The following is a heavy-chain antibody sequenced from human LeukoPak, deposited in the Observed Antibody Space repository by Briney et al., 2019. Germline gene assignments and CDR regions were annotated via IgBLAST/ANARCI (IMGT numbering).Heavy chain of an antibody. Sequence: PGGSLRLSCAASGFTFSSYWMHWVRQAPGKGLVWVSRINSDGSSTSYADSVKGRFTISRDNAKNTLYLQMNSLRAEDTAVYYCAKMARVRSWYLNWFDPWGQGTLVTVSS. V-gene: IGHV3-74*01. J-gene: IGHJ5*02. CDR2: INSDGSST. D-gene: IGHD6-13*01. CDR3: AKMARVRSWYLNWFDP. CDR1: GFTFSSYW.